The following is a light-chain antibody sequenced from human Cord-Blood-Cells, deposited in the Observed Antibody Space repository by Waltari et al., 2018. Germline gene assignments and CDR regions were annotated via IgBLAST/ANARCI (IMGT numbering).Light chain of an antibody. CDR3: QQYYTLVT. J-gene: IGKJ4*01. CDR2: WAS. Sequence: DIVMTQSPDFLAVSLGERATINCKSSQSVLYSSNNKNYLAWYQQKPGQPPKLLIYWASTRESGVPDRFSGSGSGTDFTLTISSLQAEDVAVYYCQQYYTLVTFGGGTKVEIK. V-gene: IGKV4-1*01. CDR1: QSVLYSSNNKNY.